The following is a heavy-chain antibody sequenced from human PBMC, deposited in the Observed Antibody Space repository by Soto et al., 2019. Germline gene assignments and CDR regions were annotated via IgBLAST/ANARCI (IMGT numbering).Heavy chain of an antibody. CDR2: IWYDGSNK. Sequence: GGSLRLSGAASGFTFSSYGMHWVSQAPGKGLEWVAVIWYDGSNKYYAQSVKGRFTISRDNSKNTLYLQMNSLRAEDTAVYYCARGHYYDSSGSFDYWGQGTLVTVSS. J-gene: IGHJ4*02. CDR3: ARGHYYDSSGSFDY. V-gene: IGHV3-33*01. D-gene: IGHD3-22*01. CDR1: GFTFSSYG.